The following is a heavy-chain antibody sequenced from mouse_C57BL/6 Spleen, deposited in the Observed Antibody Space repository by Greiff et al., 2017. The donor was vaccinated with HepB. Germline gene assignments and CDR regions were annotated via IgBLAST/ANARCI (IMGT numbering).Heavy chain of an antibody. V-gene: IGHV1-50*01. CDR3: AREGTTVDYFDY. J-gene: IGHJ2*01. CDR1: GYTFTSYW. CDR2: IDPSDSYT. Sequence: QVQLQQSGAELVKPGASVKLSCKASGYTFTSYWMQWVKQRPGQGLEWIGEIDPSDSYTNYNQKFKGKATLTVDTSSSTAYMQLSSLTSEDSAVYYCAREGTTVDYFDYWGQGTTLTVSS. D-gene: IGHD1-1*01.